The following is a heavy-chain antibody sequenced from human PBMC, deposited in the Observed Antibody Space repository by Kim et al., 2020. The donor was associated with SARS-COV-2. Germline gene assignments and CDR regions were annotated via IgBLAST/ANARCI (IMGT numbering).Heavy chain of an antibody. Sequence: GGSLRLSCAASGFTFSSYAMSWVRQAPGKGPEWVSLVSGSGGSTYHADSVKGRFAISRDNSKKTLYLQMNSLRAEDTALYYCARGESNNWFFVDYRGHG. CDR2: VSGSGGST. D-gene: IGHD1-1*01. CDR1: GFTFSSYA. J-gene: IGHJ4*01. CDR3: ARGESNNWFFVDY. V-gene: IGHV3-23*01.